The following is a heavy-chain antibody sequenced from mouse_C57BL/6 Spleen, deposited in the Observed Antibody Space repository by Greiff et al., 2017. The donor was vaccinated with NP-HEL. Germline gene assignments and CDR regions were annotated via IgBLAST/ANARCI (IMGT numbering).Heavy chain of an antibody. CDR1: GFTFSDYG. Sequence: EVKLMESGGGLVKPGGSLKLSCAASGFTFSDYGMHWVRQAPEKGLEWVAYISSGSSTIYYADTVKGRFTISRDNAKNTLFLKMTSLRSEDTAMYYCARMRDAMDYWGQGTTVTVSS. CDR2: ISSGSSTI. J-gene: IGHJ4*01. V-gene: IGHV5-17*01. CDR3: ARMRDAMDY.